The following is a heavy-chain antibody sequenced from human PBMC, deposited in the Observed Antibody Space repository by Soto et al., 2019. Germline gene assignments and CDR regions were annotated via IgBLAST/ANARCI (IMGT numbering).Heavy chain of an antibody. J-gene: IGHJ4*02. D-gene: IGHD3-16*01. CDR3: ARGDSPYVWFNEF. Sequence: QEQLVQSGAEVKKPGSSVTVSCKDSGGLFSSYAISWVRQAPGQGLEWMGGIIPVFGTPYYAQKFQGRVTITADESTNTAYMVLSSLTSEDTAMYYCARGDSPYVWFNEFWGQGSLVTVSS. V-gene: IGHV1-69*01. CDR2: IIPVFGTP. CDR1: GGLFSSYA.